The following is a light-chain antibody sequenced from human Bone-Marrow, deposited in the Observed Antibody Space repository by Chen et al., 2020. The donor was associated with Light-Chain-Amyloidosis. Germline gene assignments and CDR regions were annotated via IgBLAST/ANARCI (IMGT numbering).Light chain of an antibody. J-gene: IGKJ1*01. CDR3: QQFYGDQWT. CDR2: DAY. Sequence: DIQMTQSPSSLSASVGDTVSISCRASQDIARSLAWYQQKPGRAPELLVYDAYALKSGVPSRFSGSGSGTHYILTITSLQPEDFATYHCQQFYGDQWTFGQGPRWRSN. CDR1: QDIARS. V-gene: IGKV1-NL1*01.